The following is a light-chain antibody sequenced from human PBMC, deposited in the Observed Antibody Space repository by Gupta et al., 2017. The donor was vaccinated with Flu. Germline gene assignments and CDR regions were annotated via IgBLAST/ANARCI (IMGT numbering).Light chain of an antibody. CDR2: DAS. J-gene: IGKJ2*01. Sequence: DIQMTQSPSSLSASVGDRVTITCQASQDISNYLNWFQQKPGKAPKLLIYDASNLEAGVPSRFSGSGSGTDFTFTISSLQPEDIATYYCQLYDNLLLFGQGTKLEIK. CDR3: QLYDNLLL. CDR1: QDISNY. V-gene: IGKV1-33*01.